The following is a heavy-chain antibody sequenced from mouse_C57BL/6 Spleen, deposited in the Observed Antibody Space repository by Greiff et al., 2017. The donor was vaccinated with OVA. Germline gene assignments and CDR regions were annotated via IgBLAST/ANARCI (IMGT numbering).Heavy chain of an antibody. D-gene: IGHD1-1*01. CDR2: INPSSGYT. Sequence: QVQLKQSGAELARPGASVKMSCKASGYTFTSYTMHWVKQRPGQGLEWIGYINPSSGYTKYNQKFKDKATLTADKSSSTAYMQLSSLTSEDSAVYYCAREGRTTVVATPYYYAMDYWGQGTSVTVSS. CDR1: GYTFTSYT. J-gene: IGHJ4*01. V-gene: IGHV1-4*01. CDR3: AREGRTTVVATPYYYAMDY.